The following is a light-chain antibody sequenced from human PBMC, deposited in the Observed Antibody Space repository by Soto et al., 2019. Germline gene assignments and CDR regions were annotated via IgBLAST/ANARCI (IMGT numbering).Light chain of an antibody. CDR2: RNS. Sequence: SVLTQPPSASETPGQRVTISCSGSSSNIGSNHVYWYQHLPGTAPQLLIYRNSLRPSGVPDRFSASKSATSASLAISGLRSDDEADYYCGAWDDSLSGWVFGGGTKLTVL. CDR1: SSNIGSNH. V-gene: IGLV1-47*01. CDR3: GAWDDSLSGWV. J-gene: IGLJ3*02.